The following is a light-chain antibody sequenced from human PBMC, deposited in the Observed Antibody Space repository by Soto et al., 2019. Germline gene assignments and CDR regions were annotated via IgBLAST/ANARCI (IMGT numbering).Light chain of an antibody. V-gene: IGKV3-20*01. CDR2: GAS. CDR1: DSVSSKT. Sequence: IVLTQSPGTLSVSXGERATLSYRDSDSVSSKTLDWYQQKPGQXPRLLXYGASSRAHGAPDSFGASGSATDFTLTISRLEPEDFAVYFCHQYGSSPQAFGGGTKVDIK. J-gene: IGKJ4*01. CDR3: HQYGSSPQA.